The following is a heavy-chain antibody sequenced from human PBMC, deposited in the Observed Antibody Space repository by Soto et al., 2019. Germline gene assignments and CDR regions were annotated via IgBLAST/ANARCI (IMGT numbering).Heavy chain of an antibody. CDR2: INPSGGST. CDR3: ARDQSGDYVWGSYRYTVYYYGMDV. D-gene: IGHD3-16*02. Sequence: ASVKVSCKASGYTFTSYYMHWVRQAPGQGLEWMGIINPSGGSTSYAQKLQGRVTMTRDTSTSTVYMELSSLRSEDTAVYYCARDQSGDYVWGSYRYTVYYYGMDVWGQGTTVTVSS. V-gene: IGHV1-46*01. J-gene: IGHJ6*02. CDR1: GYTFTSYY.